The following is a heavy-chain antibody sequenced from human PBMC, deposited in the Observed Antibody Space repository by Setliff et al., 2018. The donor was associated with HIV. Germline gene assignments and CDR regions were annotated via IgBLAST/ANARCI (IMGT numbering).Heavy chain of an antibody. CDR2: LYGDGRT. D-gene: IGHD3-16*01. CDR3: AKGVKFLDP. V-gene: IGHV3-53*01. CDR1: GFTVSNNY. Sequence: GSLRLSCEVSGFTVSNNYMTWVRQAPGKGLEWVSALYGDGRTFYADPVQGRFTISRDDSNNILFLQMNSLLAEDTAVYYCAKGVKFLDPWGQGTLVTVSS. J-gene: IGHJ5*02.